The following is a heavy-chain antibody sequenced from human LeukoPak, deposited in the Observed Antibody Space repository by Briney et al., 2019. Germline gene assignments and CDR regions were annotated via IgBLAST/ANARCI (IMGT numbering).Heavy chain of an antibody. Sequence: PSETLSLTCAVYGGSFSGYYWSWIRQPPGKGLEWIGEINHSGSTNYNPSLKSRVTISVDTSKNQFSLKLSSVTAADTAVYYCARQAHCGSGSYPYYFDYWGQGTLVTVSS. J-gene: IGHJ4*02. V-gene: IGHV4-34*01. CDR3: ARQAHCGSGSYPYYFDY. D-gene: IGHD3-10*01. CDR2: INHSGST. CDR1: GGSFSGYY.